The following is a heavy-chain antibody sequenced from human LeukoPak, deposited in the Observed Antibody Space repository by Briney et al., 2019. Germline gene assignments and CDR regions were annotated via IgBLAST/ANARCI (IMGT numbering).Heavy chain of an antibody. V-gene: IGHV4-38-2*01. Sequence: SETLSLTCAVSGFSISSSYYWGWIRQPPGKGLEWIGSIYHSGSTYYNPSLKSRVTISLDTSKNQFSLNLSSVTAADTAVYYCARAEKAVTGTLDSWGQGTLITVSS. D-gene: IGHD6-19*01. CDR1: GFSISSSYY. J-gene: IGHJ4*02. CDR3: ARAEKAVTGTLDS. CDR2: IYHSGST.